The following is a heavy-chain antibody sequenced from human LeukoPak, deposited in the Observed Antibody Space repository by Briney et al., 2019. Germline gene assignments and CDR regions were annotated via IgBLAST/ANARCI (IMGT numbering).Heavy chain of an antibody. CDR2: IYYSGST. J-gene: IGHJ5*02. CDR1: GGSISSGGYY. D-gene: IGHD3-10*01. CDR3: ARSYGSLGEGMWFDP. Sequence: SETLSLTCTVSGGSISSGGYYWSWIRQHPGKGLEWIGYIYYSGSTYYNPSLKSRVTISVDTSKNQFSLKLSSVTAADTAVYYCARSYGSLGEGMWFDPWGQGTLVTVSS. V-gene: IGHV4-61*08.